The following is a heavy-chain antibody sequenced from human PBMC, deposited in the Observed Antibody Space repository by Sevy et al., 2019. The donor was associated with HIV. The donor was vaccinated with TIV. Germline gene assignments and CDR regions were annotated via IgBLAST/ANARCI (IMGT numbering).Heavy chain of an antibody. J-gene: IGHJ6*02. CDR2: INHSGST. V-gene: IGHV4-34*01. Sequence: SETLSLTCAVYGGSFSGYYWSWIRQPPGKRLEWIGEINHSGSTNYNPSLKSRVTISVDTSKNQFSLKLSSVTAADTAVYYCARVINSSSWAYYYYGMDVWGQGTTVTVSS. CDR3: ARVINSSSWAYYYYGMDV. D-gene: IGHD6-13*01. CDR1: GGSFSGYY.